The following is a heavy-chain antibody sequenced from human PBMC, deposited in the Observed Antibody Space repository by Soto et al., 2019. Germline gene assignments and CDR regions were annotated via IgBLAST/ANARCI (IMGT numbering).Heavy chain of an antibody. Sequence: EEQLVESGGASVQPGGSLRLSCAASGFTFNRFGMNWVRQAPGKGLEWISYISSASSTTQYAESVKGRFTISRDNARDSLYLQMSSLRVEDTAVYYCARRPLWSGLSDYYYMDVWGKGTTVTVSS. CDR1: GFTFNRFG. D-gene: IGHD3-3*01. J-gene: IGHJ6*03. CDR3: ARRPLWSGLSDYYYMDV. CDR2: ISSASSTT. V-gene: IGHV3-48*01.